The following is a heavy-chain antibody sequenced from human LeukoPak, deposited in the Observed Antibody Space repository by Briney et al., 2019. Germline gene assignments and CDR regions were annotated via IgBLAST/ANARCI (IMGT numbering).Heavy chain of an antibody. Sequence: GRSLRLSCAASGFTFDGYAMHWVRQAPGKGLEWVSGISWNSGSIGYADSVKGRFTISRDNAKNSLYLQMNSLRAEDTALYYCAKDARRDYYDSSGHSYYFDYWGQGTLVTVSS. CDR1: GFTFDGYA. D-gene: IGHD3-22*01. J-gene: IGHJ4*02. V-gene: IGHV3-9*01. CDR3: AKDARRDYYDSSGHSYYFDY. CDR2: ISWNSGSI.